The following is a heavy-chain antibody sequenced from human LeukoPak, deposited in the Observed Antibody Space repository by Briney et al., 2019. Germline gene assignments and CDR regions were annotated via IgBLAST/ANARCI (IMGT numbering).Heavy chain of an antibody. D-gene: IGHD3-22*01. V-gene: IGHV1-69*13. CDR2: IIPIFGTA. J-gene: IGHJ4*02. Sequence: SVKVSCTASGGTFSSYAISWVRQAPGQGLEWMGGIIPIFGTANYAQKFQGRVTITADESTSTAYMELSSLRSEDTAVYYCASEVVKYYYDSSGYYYADYWGQGTLVTVSS. CDR1: GGTFSSYA. CDR3: ASEVVKYYYDSSGYYYADY.